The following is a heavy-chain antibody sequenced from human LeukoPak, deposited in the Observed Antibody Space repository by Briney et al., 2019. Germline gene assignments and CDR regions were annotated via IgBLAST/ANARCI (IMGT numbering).Heavy chain of an antibody. CDR1: GFTFSSYS. Sequence: GGSLRLSCAASGFTFSSYSMNWVRQAPGKGLEWVSSISSSSSYIYYADSVEGRFTISRDNAKNSLYLQMNSLRAEDTAVYYCARDAVGATHDAFDIWGQGTMVTVSS. V-gene: IGHV3-21*01. CDR3: ARDAVGATHDAFDI. CDR2: ISSSSSYI. J-gene: IGHJ3*02. D-gene: IGHD1-26*01.